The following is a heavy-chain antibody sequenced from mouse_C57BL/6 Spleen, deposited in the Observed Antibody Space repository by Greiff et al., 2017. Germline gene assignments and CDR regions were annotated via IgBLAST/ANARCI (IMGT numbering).Heavy chain of an antibody. V-gene: IGHV1-53*01. CDR3: ARSAYGSSYWYFDV. Sequence: VQLQQPGTELVKPGASVKLSCKASGYTFTSYWMHWVKQRPGQGLEWIGNINPSNGGTNYNEKFKSKATLTVDKSSSTAYMQLSSLTSEDSAVYYCARSAYGSSYWYFDVWGTGTTVTVSS. CDR2: INPSNGGT. CDR1: GYTFTSYW. J-gene: IGHJ1*03. D-gene: IGHD1-1*01.